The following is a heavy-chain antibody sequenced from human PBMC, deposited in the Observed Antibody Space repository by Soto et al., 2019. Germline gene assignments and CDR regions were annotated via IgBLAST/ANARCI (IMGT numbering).Heavy chain of an antibody. Sequence: PGESLKISCKGSGYSFTSYWIGWVRQMPGKGLEWMGIIYPGDSDTRYSPSFQGQVTISADKSISTAYLQWSSLKASDTAMYYCATTTNYYYYYMDVWGKGTTVTVSS. CDR2: IYPGDSDT. CDR3: ATTTNYYYYYMDV. J-gene: IGHJ6*03. CDR1: GYSFTSYW. V-gene: IGHV5-51*01. D-gene: IGHD4-17*01.